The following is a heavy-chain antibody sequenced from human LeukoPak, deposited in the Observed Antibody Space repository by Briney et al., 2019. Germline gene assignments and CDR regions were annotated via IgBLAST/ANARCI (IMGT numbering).Heavy chain of an antibody. J-gene: IGHJ6*02. CDR3: AREGGGIYYYYGMDV. D-gene: IGHD2-15*01. CDR2: FYSRGRT. Sequence: GWALRLPCAASGFTFNSNYMIWLAQAAGTGVDWVSVFYSRGRTYQSHPLKGRFNISRDNSKNTLYLQMNSLRAEDTAVYYCAREGGGIYYYYGMDVWGQGTTVTVSS. V-gene: IGHV3-66*03. CDR1: GFTFNSNY.